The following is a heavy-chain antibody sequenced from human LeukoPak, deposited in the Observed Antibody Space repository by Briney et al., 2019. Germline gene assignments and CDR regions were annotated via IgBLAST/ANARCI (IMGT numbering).Heavy chain of an antibody. CDR1: GGSISSSSYY. CDR2: IYYSGST. Sequence: SETLSLTCTVSGGSISSSSYYWGWIRQPPGKGLEWIGSIYYSGSTYYNPSLKSRVTISVDTSKNQFSLKLSSVTAADTAVYYCARHMGYYYYYYMDVWGKGTTVTVSS. V-gene: IGHV4-39*01. CDR3: ARHMGYYYYYYMDV. D-gene: IGHD3-10*01. J-gene: IGHJ6*03.